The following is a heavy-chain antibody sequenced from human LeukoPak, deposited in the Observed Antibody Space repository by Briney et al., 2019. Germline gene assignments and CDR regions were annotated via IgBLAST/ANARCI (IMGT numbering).Heavy chain of an antibody. CDR2: IVGSGVTT. D-gene: IGHD5-18*01. V-gene: IGHV3-23*01. CDR1: GFTFSNYG. Sequence: GGSLRLSCVASGFTFSNYGMNWVRQAPGKGLEWVSGIVGSGVTTYYADSVKGRFTISRDDSKNTLYLHMNGLRVEDTAIYYCARDERWIQFNYWGQGTLVTVSS. J-gene: IGHJ4*02. CDR3: ARDERWIQFNY.